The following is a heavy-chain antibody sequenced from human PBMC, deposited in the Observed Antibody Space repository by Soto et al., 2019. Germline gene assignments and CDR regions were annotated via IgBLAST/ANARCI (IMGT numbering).Heavy chain of an antibody. V-gene: IGHV1-18*04. J-gene: IGHJ5*02. CDR2: ISAYNGNT. D-gene: IGHD2-2*01. Sequence: ASVKVSCKASGYTFTSYGISWVRQAPGQGLEWMGWISAYNGNTNYAQKLQGRVTMTTDTSTSTAYMELRSLRSDDTAVYYCAGDAGDCSSTSCYHNWFDPWGQGTLVTVSS. CDR1: GYTFTSYG. CDR3: AGDAGDCSSTSCYHNWFDP.